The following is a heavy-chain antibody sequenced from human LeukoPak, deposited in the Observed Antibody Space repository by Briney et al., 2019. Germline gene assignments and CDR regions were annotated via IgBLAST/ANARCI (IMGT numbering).Heavy chain of an antibody. CDR3: AKDRRLRLGEFLGRKETNWFDP. V-gene: IGHV1-18*03. CDR2: ISAYNGNT. Sequence: GASVKVSCKASGYTFTSYGISWVRQAPGQGLEWMGWISAYNGNTNYAQKLQGRVTMTTDTSTSTAYMELRSLRSDDMAVYYCAKDRRLRLGEFLGRKETNWFDPWGQGTLVTVSS. J-gene: IGHJ5*02. D-gene: IGHD3-16*01. CDR1: GYTFTSYG.